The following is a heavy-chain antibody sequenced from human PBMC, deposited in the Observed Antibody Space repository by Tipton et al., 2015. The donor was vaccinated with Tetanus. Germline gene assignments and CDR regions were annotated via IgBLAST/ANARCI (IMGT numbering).Heavy chain of an antibody. CDR3: VGGSANDYYDTSGYSSGYWYFDL. Sequence: TLSLTCTVSGDSIGSGGYYWSWIRQHPGKGLEWIGYIYYSGSTFYNPSLRSRLAMSVDTSKNQFSLKLGSVAAADTAVYYCVGGSANDYYDTSGYSSGYWYFDLWGRGTLVTVSS. J-gene: IGHJ2*01. V-gene: IGHV4-31*03. CDR1: GDSIGSGGYY. D-gene: IGHD3-22*01. CDR2: IYYSGST.